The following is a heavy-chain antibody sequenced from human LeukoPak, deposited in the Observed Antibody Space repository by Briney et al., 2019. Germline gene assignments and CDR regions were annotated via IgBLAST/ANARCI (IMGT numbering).Heavy chain of an antibody. V-gene: IGHV3-23*01. D-gene: IGHD1-1*01. Sequence: GGSLRLSCAASGFTFSNYAMSWVRQVPGKGLEWVSTIIGSGGSAYYADSVNGRFTISRDNSKNTVYLQMNNLGAEDTAVYYCARDQRGYLYYMDVWGKGTTVTISS. CDR3: ARDQRGYLYYMDV. J-gene: IGHJ6*03. CDR1: GFTFSNYA. CDR2: IIGSGGSA.